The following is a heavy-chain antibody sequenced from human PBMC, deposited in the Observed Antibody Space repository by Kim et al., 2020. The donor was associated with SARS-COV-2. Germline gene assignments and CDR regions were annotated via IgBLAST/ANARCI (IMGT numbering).Heavy chain of an antibody. CDR1: GYTFTSYG. CDR3: ARGFLSGYRDDAFDI. J-gene: IGHJ3*02. CDR2: ISAYNGNT. D-gene: IGHD3-3*01. Sequence: ASVKVSCKASGYTFTSYGISWVRQAPGQGLEWMGWISAYNGNTNYAQKLQGRVTMTTDTSTSTAYMELRSLRSDDTAVYYCARGFLSGYRDDAFDIWGQGTMVTVSS. V-gene: IGHV1-18*01.